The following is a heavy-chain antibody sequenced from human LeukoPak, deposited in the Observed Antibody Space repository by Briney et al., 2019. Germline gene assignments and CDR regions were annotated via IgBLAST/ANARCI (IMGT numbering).Heavy chain of an antibody. V-gene: IGHV5-51*01. D-gene: IGHD6-13*01. J-gene: IGHJ4*02. Sequence: GESLKISCKGSGYSFTSYWIGGVRQMPGKGLEWMGIIYPGDSDTRYSPSFQGQVAISADKSISTAYLQWSSLKASDTAMYYCARSYISSLVDFDYWGQGTLVTVSS. CDR3: ARSYISSLVDFDY. CDR2: IYPGDSDT. CDR1: GYSFTSYW.